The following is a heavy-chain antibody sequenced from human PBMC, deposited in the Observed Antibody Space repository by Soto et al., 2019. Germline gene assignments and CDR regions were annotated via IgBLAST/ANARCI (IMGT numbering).Heavy chain of an antibody. CDR3: AKDSWYFDL. CDR2: IDTSGHST. D-gene: IGHD6-13*01. CDR1: GFAFTNFW. J-gene: IGHJ4*02. Sequence: PGGSLRPSCEASGFAFTNFWMHWVRHVPGKGLVWVARIDTSGHSTNYAESVKGRFTISRDNAKNTVSLQMNSLRVEDTGVYYCAKDSWYFDLWSQGSQVTVSS. V-gene: IGHV3-74*01.